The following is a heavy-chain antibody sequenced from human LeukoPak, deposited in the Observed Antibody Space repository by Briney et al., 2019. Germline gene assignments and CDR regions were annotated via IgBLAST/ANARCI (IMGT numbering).Heavy chain of an antibody. CDR2: VYPSGNT. D-gene: IGHD1-1*01. CDR1: GNSISSNNYY. J-gene: IGHJ4*02. Sequence: PSETLSLTCTVSGNSISSNNYYWSWVRQPAGKGLEWIGRVYPSGNTNYNPYNPSLTGRVTISIDTSRNQFSLNLTSVTAADTAVYYCARAETGRYYFDYLGQGILVTVSS. CDR3: ARAETGRYYFDY. V-gene: IGHV4-61*02.